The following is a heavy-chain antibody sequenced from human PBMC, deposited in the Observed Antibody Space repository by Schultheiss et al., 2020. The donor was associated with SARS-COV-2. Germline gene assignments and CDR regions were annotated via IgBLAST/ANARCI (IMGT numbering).Heavy chain of an antibody. CDR1: GFTFGDYA. J-gene: IGHJ4*02. D-gene: IGHD6-19*01. CDR3: TRTNIIEVAGKYYFDY. Sequence: GGSLRLSCTASGFTFGDYAMSWVRQAPGKGLEWVGFIRKKGYGGTTENAASVKGRFTISRDDSKSIAYLQMNSLKTEDTAVYYCTRTNIIEVAGKYYFDYWGQGTLVTVSS. CDR2: IRKKGYGGTT. V-gene: IGHV3-49*04.